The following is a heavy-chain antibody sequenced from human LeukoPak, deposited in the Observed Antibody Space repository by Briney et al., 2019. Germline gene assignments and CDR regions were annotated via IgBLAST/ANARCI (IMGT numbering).Heavy chain of an antibody. J-gene: IGHJ4*02. Sequence: AWGPVKVSCKASGYTFSGTGWYLYWLRQAPGQGLECMGWIHPNNGDTAYAQKFEGRVAMTRGTSISTAYMELRRLRPDDTAVYFCARDGPAQMVDLDYWGQGTLVTVSS. CDR1: GYTFSGTGWY. D-gene: IGHD3-10*01. CDR2: IHPNNGDT. V-gene: IGHV1-2*03. CDR3: ARDGPAQMVDLDY.